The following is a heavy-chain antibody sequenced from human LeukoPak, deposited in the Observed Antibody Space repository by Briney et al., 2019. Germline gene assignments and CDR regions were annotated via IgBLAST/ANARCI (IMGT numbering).Heavy chain of an antibody. J-gene: IGHJ6*02. D-gene: IGHD2-2*01. V-gene: IGHV1-24*01. Sequence: ASVKVSCKVSGYTLTELSMHWVRQAPGKGLEWMGGFDPEDGETIYAQKFQGRVTMTEDTSTDTAYMKLSSLRSEDTAVYYCATVTSPNYYYGMDVWGQGTTVTVSS. CDR1: GYTLTELS. CDR3: ATVTSPNYYYGMDV. CDR2: FDPEDGET.